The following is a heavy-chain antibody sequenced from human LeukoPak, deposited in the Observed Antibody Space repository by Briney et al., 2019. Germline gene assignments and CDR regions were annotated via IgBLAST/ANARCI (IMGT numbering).Heavy chain of an antibody. D-gene: IGHD2-8*01. J-gene: IGHJ3*01. CDR1: GFTFSTYD. CDR3: ARGESFAHAN. CDR2: IGRSGST. V-gene: IGHV3-23*01. Sequence: GGSLRLSCAASGFTFSTYDMQWVRQAPGKGLEWVSGIGRSGSTYYTDSVKGRFTISRDNSKDTLYLQMNSLRAEDTTVYYCARGESFAHANWGQGTMVTVSS.